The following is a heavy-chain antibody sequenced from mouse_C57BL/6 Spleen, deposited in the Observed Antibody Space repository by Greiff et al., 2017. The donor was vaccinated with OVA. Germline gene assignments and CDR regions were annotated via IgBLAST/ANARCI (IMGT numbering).Heavy chain of an antibody. J-gene: IGHJ4*01. CDR3: VSLDYDRAMDY. Sequence: QVQLQQSGAELARPGASVKLSCKASGYTFTSYGISWVKQRTGQGLEWIGEIYPRSGNTYYNEKFKGKATLTADKSSSTSYMELRSLTSEDSAVYFGVSLDYDRAMDYWGQGTSVTVSA. V-gene: IGHV1-81*01. CDR2: IYPRSGNT. CDR1: GYTFTSYG. D-gene: IGHD2-4*01.